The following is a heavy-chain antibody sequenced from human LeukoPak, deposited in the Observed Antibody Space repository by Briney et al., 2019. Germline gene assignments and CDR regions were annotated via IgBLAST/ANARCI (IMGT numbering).Heavy chain of an antibody. V-gene: IGHV4-59*01. J-gene: IGHJ6*02. CDR1: GGSISSYY. D-gene: IGHD6-13*01. CDR3: ARVRFGYSSSWFSKDYYYGMDV. Sequence: SETLSLACTVSGGSISSYYWSWIRQPPGKGLEWIGYIYYSGSTNYNPSLKSRVTISVDTSKNQFSLKLSSVTAADTAVYYCARVRFGYSSSWFSKDYYYGMDVWGQGTTVTVSS. CDR2: IYYSGST.